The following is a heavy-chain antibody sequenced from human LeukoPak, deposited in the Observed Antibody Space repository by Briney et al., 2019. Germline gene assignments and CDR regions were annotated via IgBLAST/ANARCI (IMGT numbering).Heavy chain of an antibody. CDR3: ARGGLVAPPGS. CDR1: GGSISSYY. J-gene: IGHJ4*02. D-gene: IGHD2-8*02. V-gene: IGHV4-34*01. Sequence: PSETLSLTCTVSGGSISSYYWNWIRQPPGKGLEWIGEINHSGSTNYNPSLKSRVTISVDTSKNQFSLKLSSVTAADTAVYYCARGGLVAPPGSWGQGTLVTVSS. CDR2: INHSGST.